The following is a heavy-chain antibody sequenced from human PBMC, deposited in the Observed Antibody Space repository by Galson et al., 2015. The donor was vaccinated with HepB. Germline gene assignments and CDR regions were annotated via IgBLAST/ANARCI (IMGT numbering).Heavy chain of an antibody. CDR3: AREDSSSWSTGYYYYGMDV. CDR2: TYYRSKWYN. Sequence: CAISGDSVTSNRAAWNWLRQSPTSGLEWLGRTYYRSKWYNDYAVSVKSRITINPDTSKNQFSLQRNSVTNEDTAVDYCAREDSSSWSTGYYYYGMDVWGQGTTVTVSS. J-gene: IGHJ6*02. D-gene: IGHD6-13*01. V-gene: IGHV6-1*01. CDR1: GDSVTSNRAA.